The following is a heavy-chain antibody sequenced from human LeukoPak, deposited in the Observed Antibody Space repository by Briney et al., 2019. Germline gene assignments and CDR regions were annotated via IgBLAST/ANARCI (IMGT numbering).Heavy chain of an antibody. Sequence: GGSLRLSCAACGFPFSSYAMLGARQAPGKGLVWVAVISYEGSNKYYADSVKGRFTISRDNSKNTLYLQMNSLRAEDTAVYYCARDVEMATTYYYYGMDVWGQGTTVTVSS. CDR1: GFPFSSYA. D-gene: IGHD5-24*01. J-gene: IGHJ6*02. V-gene: IGHV3-30-3*01. CDR2: ISYEGSNK. CDR3: ARDVEMATTYYYYGMDV.